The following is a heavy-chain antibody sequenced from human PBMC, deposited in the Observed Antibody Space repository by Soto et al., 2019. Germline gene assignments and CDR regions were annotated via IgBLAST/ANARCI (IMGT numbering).Heavy chain of an antibody. J-gene: IGHJ3*02. CDR2: INSDGKRT. Sequence: EVQLVESGGGLVQPGGSLRLSCAASGFSLSDYWMHWVRQAPGKGLVWVSSINSDGKRTNYADFVKGRSTVSRDSAKNTLDLQMNSLTAEDKAMYYCASVGKALDGLDIWGQGTKVAVSS. V-gene: IGHV3-74*01. CDR3: ASVGKALDGLDI. D-gene: IGHD1-1*01. CDR1: GFSLSDYW.